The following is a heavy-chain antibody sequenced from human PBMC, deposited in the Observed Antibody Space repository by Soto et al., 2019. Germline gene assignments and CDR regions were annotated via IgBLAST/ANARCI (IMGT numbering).Heavy chain of an antibody. D-gene: IGHD1-26*01. CDR3: AGAPEHFNDYYYGMDV. CDR2: INHSGST. V-gene: IGHV4-34*01. CDR1: GGSFSGYY. Sequence: SETLSLTCAVYGGSFSGYYWSWIRQPPGKGLEWIGEINHSGSTNYNPSLKSRVTISVDTSKNQFSLKLSSVTAADTAVYYCAGAPEHFNDYYYGMDVWGQGTTVTVSS. J-gene: IGHJ6*02.